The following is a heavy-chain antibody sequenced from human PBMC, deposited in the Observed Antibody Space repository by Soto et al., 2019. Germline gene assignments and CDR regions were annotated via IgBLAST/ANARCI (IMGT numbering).Heavy chain of an antibody. CDR2: IYPGDSNT. D-gene: IGHD2-2*02. V-gene: IGHV5-51*01. CDR1: GYSFTSYW. J-gene: IGHJ4*02. CDR3: ARQGYCSSTSCYTVDF. Sequence: GESLKISCKGSGYSFTSYWIGWVRQMPGKGLACMGIIYPGDSNTRYSPSFQGQVTISADKSISTAYLQWSSLKASDTAMYYCARQGYCSSTSCYTVDFWGPGTLVTVSS.